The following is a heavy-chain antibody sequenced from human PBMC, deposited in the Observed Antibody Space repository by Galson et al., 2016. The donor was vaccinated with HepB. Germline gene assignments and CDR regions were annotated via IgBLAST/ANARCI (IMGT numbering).Heavy chain of an antibody. V-gene: IGHV4-59*01. CDR3: ARDDSGGWYGFHYCMDV. CDR1: GASISGYY. D-gene: IGHD6-19*01. CDR2: IYYSGRT. J-gene: IGHJ6*02. Sequence: SETLSLTCTVSGASISGYYLSWIRQPPGKGLEWIGYIYYSGRTNYNPSLKSRVTISVDTSKNQFSLKLSSVTAADTAVYYCARDDSGGWYGFHYCMDVWGQGTTVTVSS.